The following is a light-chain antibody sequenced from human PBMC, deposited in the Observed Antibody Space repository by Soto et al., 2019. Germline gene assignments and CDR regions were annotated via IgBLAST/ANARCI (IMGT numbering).Light chain of an antibody. CDR1: QSVGSN. Sequence: EIVMTQSPATLSVSPGERATLSCRASQSVGSNLAWYQQKPGQAPRLLIYRASTGATDIAARFSGGGSGTKFTLAISSLQFEDFAVYYCQQYNNWPSWTFGQGTKVEIK. V-gene: IGKV3-15*01. CDR3: QQYNNWPSWT. J-gene: IGKJ1*01. CDR2: RAS.